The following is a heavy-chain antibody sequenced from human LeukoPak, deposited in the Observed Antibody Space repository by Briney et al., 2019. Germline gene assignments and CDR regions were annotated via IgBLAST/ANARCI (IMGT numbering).Heavy chain of an antibody. Sequence: ASVMVSCKASGYSFTCYYIHWVRQAPGQGREWMGRINPNSGGTNYAQKFQGRVTLTTDTSISTAYMELSRLRSDDTAVYYCARGIAQNGFDPWGQGTLVTVSS. V-gene: IGHV1-2*06. CDR2: INPNSGGT. CDR3: ARGIAQNGFDP. J-gene: IGHJ5*02. D-gene: IGHD6-13*01. CDR1: GYSFTCYY.